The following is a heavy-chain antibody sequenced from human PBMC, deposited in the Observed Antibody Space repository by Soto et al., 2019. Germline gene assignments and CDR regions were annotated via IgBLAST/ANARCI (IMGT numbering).Heavy chain of an antibody. CDR1: GDAFGNHA. V-gene: IGHV1-69*01. J-gene: IGHJ6*02. CDR3: ARAGSDSAKYFYYGMDV. CDR2: IIPIFGTL. Sequence: QVQVVQSAAEVREPGSSVMVSCKTSGDAFGNHAISWVRQAPGHGLEWMGGIIPIFGTLNYAQKFQDRLTITADESATTAYMKLDSLRPADSAMYYCARAGSDSAKYFYYGMDVWGRGTAVTVSS. D-gene: IGHD6-25*01.